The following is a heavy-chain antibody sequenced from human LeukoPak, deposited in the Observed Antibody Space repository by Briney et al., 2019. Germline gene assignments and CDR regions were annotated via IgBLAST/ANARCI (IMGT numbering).Heavy chain of an antibody. CDR3: AMRGFGDPRSPDHYYSGMDA. J-gene: IGHJ6*02. CDR1: GYTFTSYG. D-gene: IGHD3-10*01. CDR2: ISAYNGNT. V-gene: IGHV1-18*01. Sequence: GASVKVSCKASGYTFTSYGISWVRQAPGQGLEWMGWISAYNGNTNYAQKLQGRVTMTTDTSTSTAYMELRSLRSDDTAVYYCAMRGFGDPRSPDHYYSGMDAWGQGTTVTVSS.